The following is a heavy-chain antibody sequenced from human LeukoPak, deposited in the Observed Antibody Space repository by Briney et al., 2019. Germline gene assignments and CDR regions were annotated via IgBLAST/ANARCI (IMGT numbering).Heavy chain of an antibody. CDR1: GFTFSSYA. V-gene: IGHV3-23*01. CDR3: AVTRADGFDY. Sequence: GGSLRLSCAASGFTFSSYAMSWVRQAPGKGLEWVSAISGSGGSTYYADSAKGRFTISRDNAKNSLYLQMNSLRAEDTAVYYCAVTRADGFDYWGQGTLVTVSS. CDR2: ISGSGGST. J-gene: IGHJ4*02. D-gene: IGHD4-23*01.